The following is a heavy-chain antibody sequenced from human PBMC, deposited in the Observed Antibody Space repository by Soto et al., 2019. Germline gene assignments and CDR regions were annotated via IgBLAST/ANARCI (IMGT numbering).Heavy chain of an antibody. V-gene: IGHV1-2*02. CDR3: ARCVDDFWSGSPYYYGMDV. Sequence: ASVKVSCKASGYTFTGYYMHWVRQAPGQGLEWMGWINPNSGGTNYAQKFQGRVNMTSDTSISTAYMELSRLRSDDPAVYYCARCVDDFWSGSPYYYGMDVWGQGTTVTVSS. CDR1: GYTFTGYY. J-gene: IGHJ6*02. CDR2: INPNSGGT. D-gene: IGHD3-3*01.